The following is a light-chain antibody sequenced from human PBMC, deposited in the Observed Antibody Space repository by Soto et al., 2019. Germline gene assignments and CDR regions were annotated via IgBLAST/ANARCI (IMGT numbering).Light chain of an antibody. CDR3: SSYTSTSTYV. V-gene: IGLV2-14*01. J-gene: IGLJ1*01. Sequence: QSLLTQPASVSGSPGPSITISCTGTSRDVGGYNYVSWYQQYPGKAPKLMIYHVSNRPSGVSNRFSGSKSGNSASLTISGLQAEDEADYYCSSYTSTSTYVFGTGTKVTVL. CDR1: SRDVGGYNY. CDR2: HVS.